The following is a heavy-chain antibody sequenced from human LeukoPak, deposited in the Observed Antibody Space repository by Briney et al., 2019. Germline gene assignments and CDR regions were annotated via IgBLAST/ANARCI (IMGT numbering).Heavy chain of an antibody. CDR1: GDSVSSNSVT. Sequence: SQTLSLTCAISGDSVSSNSVTWNWIRQSPSRGLEWLGRAYYGSTWYNDYAVSVRGRITVNPDTSKNQFSLHLNSVTPEDTAVYYCARRLTQYDCFDPWGQGILVTVSS. J-gene: IGHJ5*02. CDR3: ARRLTQYDCFDP. CDR2: AYYGSTWYN. V-gene: IGHV6-1*01. D-gene: IGHD2-2*01.